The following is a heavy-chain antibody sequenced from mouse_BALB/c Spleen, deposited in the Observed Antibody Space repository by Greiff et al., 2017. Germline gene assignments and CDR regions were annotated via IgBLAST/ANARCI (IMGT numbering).Heavy chain of an antibody. D-gene: IGHD2-14*01. CDR2: IWAGGST. Sequence: VKLMESGPGLVAPSQSLSITCTVSGFSLTSYGVHWVRQPPGKGLEWLGVIWAGGSTNYNSALMSRLSISKDNSKSQVFLKMNSLQTDDTAMYYCARDAVRQRGLDYWGQGTTLTVSS. CDR3: ARDAVRQRGLDY. V-gene: IGHV2-9*02. J-gene: IGHJ2*01. CDR1: GFSLTSYG.